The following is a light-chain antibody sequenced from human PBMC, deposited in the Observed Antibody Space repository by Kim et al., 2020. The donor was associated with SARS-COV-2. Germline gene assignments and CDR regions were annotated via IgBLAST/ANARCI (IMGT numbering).Light chain of an antibody. Sequence: PGERATRSCRASQSVSSSYLAWYQQKPGQAPRLLIYGASSRATGIPDRFSGSGSGTDFTLTISRLEPEDFAVYYCQQYGSSPPATFGGGTKVEIK. CDR2: GAS. CDR3: QQYGSSPPAT. J-gene: IGKJ4*01. V-gene: IGKV3-20*01. CDR1: QSVSSSY.